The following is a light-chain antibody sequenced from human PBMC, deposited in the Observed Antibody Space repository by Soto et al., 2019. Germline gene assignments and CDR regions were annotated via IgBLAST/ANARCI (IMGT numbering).Light chain of an antibody. CDR1: QTISIR. CDR3: QHCSPLWT. V-gene: IGKV1-5*01. CDR2: DVS. Sequence: IHMTPSPSTLSGSVGDRVTITCRASQTISIRLARYQQEPGKTPKLLSDDVSTLGSGVPSRFSGSGSGTDFTLTSSRLHPFEFATCHCQHCSPLWTFGQGTKVDIK. J-gene: IGKJ1*01.